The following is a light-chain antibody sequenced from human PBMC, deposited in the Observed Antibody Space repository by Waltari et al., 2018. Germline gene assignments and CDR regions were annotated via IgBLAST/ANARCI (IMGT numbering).Light chain of an antibody. J-gene: IGLJ3*02. CDR3: NSYTGSSSWV. CDR1: SRDVGFYNY. Sequence: QSALTQPTSVSGSPGQSITISCTGTSRDVGFYNYVSWYQQYPGKVPQLLIYDVSDRPSGVSSRFSGSKSGNTAFLTISGLRADDEADYYCNSYTGSSSWVFGGGTKVTVL. V-gene: IGLV2-14*01. CDR2: DVS.